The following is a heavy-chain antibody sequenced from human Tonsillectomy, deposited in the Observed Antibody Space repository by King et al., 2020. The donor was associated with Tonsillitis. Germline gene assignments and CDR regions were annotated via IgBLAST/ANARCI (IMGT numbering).Heavy chain of an antibody. D-gene: IGHD6-13*01. Sequence: QLVQSGAEVKKPGASVKVSCRASGYSFSAYNIHWVRQAPGQGLEWMGWINPNIGGTNYAQKFQGRVTLTRDTSISTGYMELSRLRSDDTAVYYCASLLGVIAGPKDYYGMDVWGQGTTVTVSS. CDR2: INPNIGGT. CDR3: ASLLGVIAGPKDYYGMDV. J-gene: IGHJ6*02. CDR1: GYSFSAYN. V-gene: IGHV1-2*02.